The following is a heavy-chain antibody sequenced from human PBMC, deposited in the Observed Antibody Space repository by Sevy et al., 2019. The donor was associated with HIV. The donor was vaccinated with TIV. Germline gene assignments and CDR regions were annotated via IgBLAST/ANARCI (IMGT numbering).Heavy chain of an antibody. CDR2: IRYDGSDK. V-gene: IGHV3-30*02. J-gene: IGHJ4*02. D-gene: IGHD3-3*01. CDR3: AKDGVLLFLEWPGYFDY. CDR1: GFTFSSYG. Sequence: GGSLRLSCAASGFTFSSYGMHWVRQAPGKGLEWVAFIRYDGSDKYYADSVKGRFTISRDNSKNTLYLQMNSLRAEDTAVYYCAKDGVLLFLEWPGYFDYWGQGTLVTVSS.